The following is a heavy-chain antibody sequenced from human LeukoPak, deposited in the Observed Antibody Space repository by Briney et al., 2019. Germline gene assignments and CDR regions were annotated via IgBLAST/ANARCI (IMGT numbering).Heavy chain of an antibody. CDR1: GGSISSSY. Sequence: SETLSLTCTVSGGSISSSYRSWLRPPPGKGLEWIGHIYYSGSTNYNPSLKSRVTISVDTTKNQFSLKLSSVTAADTAVYYCARDRTAAAGYYSDYWGQGTLVTVSS. CDR2: IYYSGST. J-gene: IGHJ4*02. CDR3: ARDRTAAAGYYSDY. V-gene: IGHV4-59*01. D-gene: IGHD6-13*01.